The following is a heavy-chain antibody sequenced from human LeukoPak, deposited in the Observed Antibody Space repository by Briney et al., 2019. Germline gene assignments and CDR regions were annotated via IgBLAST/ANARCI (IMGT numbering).Heavy chain of an antibody. D-gene: IGHD3-10*01. Sequence: SETLSLTCTVSGGSIGSYYWSWIRQPPGKGLEWIGYIYYSGSTNYNPSLKSRVTISVDTSKNQFSLKLSSVTAADTAVYYCARVGTYGSGSYLSWLDYWGQGTLVTVSS. V-gene: IGHV4-59*01. J-gene: IGHJ4*02. CDR3: ARVGTYGSGSYLSWLDY. CDR2: IYYSGST. CDR1: GGSIGSYY.